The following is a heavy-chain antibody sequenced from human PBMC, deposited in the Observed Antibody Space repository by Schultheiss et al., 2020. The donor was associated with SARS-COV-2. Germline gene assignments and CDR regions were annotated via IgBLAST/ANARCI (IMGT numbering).Heavy chain of an antibody. CDR3: AHRVGFFDSVNWFDP. Sequence: SGPTLVKPTQTLTLTCTFSGFSLSTSGVGVGWIRQPPGKALEWLALIYWDDDKRYSPSLKSRLTITKDTSKNQVVLTMTNMDPVDTATYYCAHRVGFFDSVNWFDPWGQGTLVTVSS. V-gene: IGHV2-5*02. CDR1: GFSLSTSGVG. J-gene: IGHJ5*02. CDR2: IYWDDDK. D-gene: IGHD3-9*01.